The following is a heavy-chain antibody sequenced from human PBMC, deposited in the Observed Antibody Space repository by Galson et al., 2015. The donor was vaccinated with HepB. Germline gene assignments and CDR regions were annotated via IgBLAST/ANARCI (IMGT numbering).Heavy chain of an antibody. CDR1: GGSFSGYY. CDR3: ASGTEADDAFDI. J-gene: IGHJ3*02. Sequence: ETLSLTCAVYGGSFSGYYWSWIRQPPGKGLEWIGEINHSGSTNYNPSLKSRVTISVDTSKNQFSLKLSSVTAADTAVYYCASGTEADDAFDIWGQGTMVTVSS. CDR2: INHSGST. V-gene: IGHV4-34*01. D-gene: IGHD1-1*01.